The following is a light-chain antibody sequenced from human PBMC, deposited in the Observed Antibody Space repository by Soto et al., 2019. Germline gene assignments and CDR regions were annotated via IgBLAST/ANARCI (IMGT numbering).Light chain of an antibody. CDR1: GGNITNNY. CDR3: QSYDASSQV. CDR2: EDT. J-gene: IGLJ3*02. V-gene: IGLV6-57*04. Sequence: NFMLTQPHSVSGSPGKTVTISCTRSGGNITNNYVQWYQRRPGSAPTTVIYEDTHRPSGVPDRFSGSIDGSSNSASLTISGLRTEDEADYCCQSYDASSQVFGGGTKVTVL.